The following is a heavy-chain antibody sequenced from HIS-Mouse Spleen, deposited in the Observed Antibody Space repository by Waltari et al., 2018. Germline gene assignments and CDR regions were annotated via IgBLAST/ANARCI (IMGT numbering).Heavy chain of an antibody. D-gene: IGHD3-16*01. CDR2: IWYDGSNK. CDR3: ARVTLAGGFDP. Sequence: QVQLVESGGGVVQPGRSLRLSCAASGFTFSSYVMHWVRQAPGKGLEWVAVIWYDGSNKYYADAVKGRFTISRDNSKNTLYLQMNSLRAEDTAVYYCARVTLAGGFDPWGQGTLVTVSS. V-gene: IGHV3-33*01. CDR1: GFTFSSYV. J-gene: IGHJ5*02.